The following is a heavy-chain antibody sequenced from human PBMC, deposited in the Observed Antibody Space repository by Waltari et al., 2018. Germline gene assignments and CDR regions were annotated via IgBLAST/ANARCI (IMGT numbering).Heavy chain of an antibody. V-gene: IGHV4-39*01. CDR2: IYYSGRT. D-gene: IGHD2-2*01. Sequence: QLQLQESGPGLVKPSETLSLTCTVSGGSISSSSYYWGWIRQPPGKGLEWIGSIYYSGRTYYNPSLKSRVTISVDTSKNQFSLKLSSVTAADTAVYYCARLRGSKTFDYWGQGTLVTVSS. J-gene: IGHJ4*02. CDR3: ARLRGSKTFDY. CDR1: GGSISSSSYY.